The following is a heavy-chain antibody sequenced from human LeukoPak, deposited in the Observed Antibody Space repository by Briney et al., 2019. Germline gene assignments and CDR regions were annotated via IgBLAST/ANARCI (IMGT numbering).Heavy chain of an antibody. Sequence: SETLSLTCTVSGDSISSYFWSWIRQPPGKGLEWFGCTYYSGSTSYNPSLKSRVTMSLDTSKNQFSLKLSSVTAADAAVYYCARQDYDSSGYYLDNWFDPWGQGTLVTVSS. CDR1: GDSISSYF. CDR2: TYYSGST. V-gene: IGHV4-59*08. J-gene: IGHJ5*02. CDR3: ARQDYDSSGYYLDNWFDP. D-gene: IGHD3-22*01.